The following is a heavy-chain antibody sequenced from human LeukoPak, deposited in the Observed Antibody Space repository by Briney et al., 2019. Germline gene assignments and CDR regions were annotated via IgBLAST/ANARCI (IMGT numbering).Heavy chain of an antibody. CDR1: GFSLSTRRPA. V-gene: IGHV2-5*01. CDR3: AHRPTTNALGAFDI. CDR2: IYWNDDK. D-gene: IGHD3-16*01. J-gene: IGHJ3*02. Sequence: FGPTLVKPTQTLSLTCTFSGFSLSTRRPAVGWTRQPPGKALQWLALIYWNDDKRYSPSLKSRLTITKDTSKKQVVVTMTNMDPVDTATYYCAHRPTTNALGAFDIWGQGTMVTVSS.